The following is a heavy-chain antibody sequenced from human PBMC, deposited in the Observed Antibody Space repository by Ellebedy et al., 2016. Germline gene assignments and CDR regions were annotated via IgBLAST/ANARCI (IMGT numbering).Heavy chain of an antibody. Sequence: SETLSLTXTVSGGSISSSSYYWGWIRQPPGKGLEWIGSIYYSGSTYYNPSLKSRVTISVDTSKNQFSLKLSSVTAADTAVYYCARLEIAAAGSCGFNPWGQGTLVTVSS. D-gene: IGHD6-13*01. J-gene: IGHJ5*02. CDR1: GGSISSSSYY. V-gene: IGHV4-39*01. CDR3: ARLEIAAAGSCGFNP. CDR2: IYYSGST.